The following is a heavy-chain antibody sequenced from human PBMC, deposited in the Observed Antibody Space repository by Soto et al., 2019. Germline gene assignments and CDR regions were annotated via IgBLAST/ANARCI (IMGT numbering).Heavy chain of an antibody. CDR3: ARELPYYVSSDSYRYY. CDR1: GDSGSGNSAA. D-gene: IGHD3-16*01. J-gene: IGHJ4*02. V-gene: IGHV6-1*01. CDR2: TYYRSRWYN. Sequence: STTLSLTCAISGDSGSGNSAAWNWIRQSPSRGLEWLGRTYYRSRWYNDYAVSVKSRITVTPDTFKNQLSLHLNSVTPEDTAVYYCARELPYYVSSDSYRYYWGQGALVTVSS.